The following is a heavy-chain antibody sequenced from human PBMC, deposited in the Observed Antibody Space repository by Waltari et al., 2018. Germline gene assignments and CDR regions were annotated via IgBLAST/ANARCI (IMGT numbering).Heavy chain of an antibody. Sequence: QVHLHESGPGLVRPSETLSLPCGVSGGSITNYYWNWIRHTPVKGLEWIGDVHYGGGTDYNPALKGRVTMSLDTSRNQFSLRLQSVTAADTAVYYCARGTAYYRPADVFEFWGQGTTVIVSS. CDR2: VHYGGGT. CDR3: ARGTAYYRPADVFEF. D-gene: IGHD3-10*01. V-gene: IGHV4-59*01. J-gene: IGHJ3*01. CDR1: GGSITNYY.